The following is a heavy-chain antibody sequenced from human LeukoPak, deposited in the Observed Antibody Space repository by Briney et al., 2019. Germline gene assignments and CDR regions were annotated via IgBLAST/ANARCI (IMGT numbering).Heavy chain of an antibody. CDR3: ARGVRYGAPPDY. J-gene: IGHJ4*02. CDR2: IYTSGST. V-gene: IGHV4-4*07. Sequence: SETLSLTCTDSGGSISSYYWSWIRQPAGKGLEWIGRIYTSGSTNYNPSLKSRVTISVDKSKNQFSLKLSSVTAADTAVYYCARGVRYGAPPDYWGQGTLVTVSS. D-gene: IGHD4-17*01. CDR1: GGSISSYY.